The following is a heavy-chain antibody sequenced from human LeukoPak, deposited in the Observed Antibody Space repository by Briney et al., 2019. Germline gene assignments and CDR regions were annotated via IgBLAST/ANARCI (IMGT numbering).Heavy chain of an antibody. J-gene: IGHJ4*02. Sequence: PGGSLRLSCAASGFTFSSYAMHWVRQAPGKGLEWVAVISYDGSNKYYADSVKGRFTISRDNSKNTLYLQMNSLRAEDTAVYYCARAGVRYDSSGHQGYWGQGTLVTVSS. V-gene: IGHV3-30-3*01. D-gene: IGHD3-22*01. CDR3: ARAGVRYDSSGHQGY. CDR2: ISYDGSNK. CDR1: GFTFSSYA.